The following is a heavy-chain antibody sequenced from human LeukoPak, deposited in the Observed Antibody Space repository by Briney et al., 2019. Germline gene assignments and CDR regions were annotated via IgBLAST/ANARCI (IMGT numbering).Heavy chain of an antibody. CDR1: GGSFSGYY. CDR3: AGFCGGDCYSFGFDP. CDR2: INHSGST. Sequence: PSETLSLTCAVYGGSFSGYYWSWIRQPPGKGLEWIGEINHSGSTNYNPSLKSRVTISVDTSKNQFSLKLSSVTAADTAVYYCAGFCGGDCYSFGFDPWGQGTLVTVSS. J-gene: IGHJ5*02. D-gene: IGHD2-21*02. V-gene: IGHV4-34*01.